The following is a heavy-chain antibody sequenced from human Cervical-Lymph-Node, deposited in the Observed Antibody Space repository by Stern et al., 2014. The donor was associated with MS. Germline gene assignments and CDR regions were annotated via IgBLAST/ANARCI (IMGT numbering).Heavy chain of an antibody. CDR1: GYSFTAYY. Sequence: QVQLVQSGAEVKKPGASVKVSCKASGYSFTAYYMHWVRQAPGKGLEWMGWTHPNSGGTKSAQNFQGRVTMTRDTSISTFYMELSGLTSDDTAVFYCARERHSMDVWGQGTTVTVSS. CDR3: ARERHSMDV. CDR2: THPNSGGT. V-gene: IGHV1-2*02. J-gene: IGHJ6*02.